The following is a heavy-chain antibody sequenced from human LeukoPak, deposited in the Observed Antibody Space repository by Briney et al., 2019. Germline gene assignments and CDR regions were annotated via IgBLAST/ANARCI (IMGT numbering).Heavy chain of an antibody. CDR1: GFTSSSYW. CDR2: INRDGSST. CDR3: ARGRLWNIDY. D-gene: IGHD1/OR15-1a*01. J-gene: IGHJ4*02. Sequence: GGSLRLSCAASGFTSSSYWMHWVRQAPGKGLVWVSRINRDGSSTTYADSVKGRVTISRDNTKNTVYLQMNSLRAEDTAVYYCARGRLWNIDYWGQGTLVTVSS. V-gene: IGHV3-74*01.